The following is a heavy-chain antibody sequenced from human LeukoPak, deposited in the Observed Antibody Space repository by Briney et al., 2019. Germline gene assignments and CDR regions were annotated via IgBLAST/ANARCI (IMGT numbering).Heavy chain of an antibody. Sequence: SETLSLTCTVSGGSISPNYWSWIRQPPGKGLEWIGYIYYIGSTNYNPSLKSRVTISIDTSKNHFSLELSSLTAADTAVYYCTRLLDYDSSGYPDTFDIWGQGTMVTVSS. D-gene: IGHD3-22*01. V-gene: IGHV4-59*01. CDR1: GGSISPNY. CDR3: TRLLDYDSSGYPDTFDI. J-gene: IGHJ3*02. CDR2: IYYIGST.